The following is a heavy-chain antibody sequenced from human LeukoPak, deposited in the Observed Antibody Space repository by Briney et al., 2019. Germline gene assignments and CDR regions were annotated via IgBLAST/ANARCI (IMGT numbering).Heavy chain of an antibody. CDR2: ISWDGGST. Sequence: PGGSLRLSCAASGFTFDDYAMHWVRQAPGKGLEWVSLISWDGGSTYYADSVKGRFTISRDNSKNSLYLQMNSPRAEDTALYYCAKDGVRSSGWNYYYYYMDVWGKGTTVTVSS. D-gene: IGHD6-19*01. CDR1: GFTFDDYA. V-gene: IGHV3-43D*03. CDR3: AKDGVRSSGWNYYYYYMDV. J-gene: IGHJ6*03.